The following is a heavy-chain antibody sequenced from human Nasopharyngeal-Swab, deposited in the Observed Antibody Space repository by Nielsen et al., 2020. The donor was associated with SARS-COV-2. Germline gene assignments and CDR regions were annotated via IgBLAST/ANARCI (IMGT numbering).Heavy chain of an antibody. CDR1: GYTFTSYY. CDR3: ARVGWGDPPSGSYSYYYYGMDV. J-gene: IGHJ6*02. CDR2: INPSGGST. Sequence: ASVKVSCKASGYTFTSYYMHWVRQAPGQGLEWMGIINPSGGSTSYAQKFQGRVTMTRDTSTSTVYMELSSLRSEDTAVYYCARVGWGDPPSGSYSYYYYGMDVWGQGTTATVSS. V-gene: IGHV1-46*01. D-gene: IGHD1-26*01.